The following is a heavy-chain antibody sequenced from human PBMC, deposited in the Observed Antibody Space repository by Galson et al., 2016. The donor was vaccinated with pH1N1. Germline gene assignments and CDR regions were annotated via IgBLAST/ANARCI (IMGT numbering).Heavy chain of an antibody. CDR1: GGSISVGTYY. D-gene: IGHD6-13*01. CDR3: ARWQQVSATFYP. J-gene: IGHJ5*02. CDR2: VSRSGDT. Sequence: TLSLTCTVSGGSISVGTYYWSWVRQPAGKALEWIGGVSRSGDTNYNPSLGSRVTVSVDTSKNQFSMRLASVAASDTAVYYCARWQQVSATFYPWGQGTLVSVSS. V-gene: IGHV4-61*02.